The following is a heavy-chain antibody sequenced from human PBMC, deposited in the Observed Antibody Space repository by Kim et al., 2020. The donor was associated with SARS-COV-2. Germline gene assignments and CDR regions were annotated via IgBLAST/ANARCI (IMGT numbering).Heavy chain of an antibody. D-gene: IGHD2-8*01. V-gene: IGHV3-7*03. Sequence: GGSLRLSCAASGFTFSSYWMSWVRQAPGKGLEWVANIKQDGSEKYYVDSVKGRFTISRDNAKNSLYLQMNSLRAEDTAVYYCARDPRRDCTNGVCPPQGYSSSWYYDYWGQGTLVTVSS. CDR3: ARDPRRDCTNGVCPPQGYSSSWYYDY. CDR1: GFTFSSYW. J-gene: IGHJ4*02. CDR2: IKQDGSEK.